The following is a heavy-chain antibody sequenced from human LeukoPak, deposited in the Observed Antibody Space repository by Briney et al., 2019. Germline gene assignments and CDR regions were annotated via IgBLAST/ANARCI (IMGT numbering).Heavy chain of an antibody. V-gene: IGHV3-23*01. CDR2: ISGSGGST. D-gene: IGHD3-22*01. J-gene: IGHJ3*02. CDR1: GFTFSSYA. Sequence: PGGSLRLSCSASGFTFSSYAMSCVRQGPGEGLEGVSAISGSGGSTYYADSVKGRFTISRDNSKNTLYLQMNSLRAEDTAVHYCAKGVGYYYDSSGYHDAFDIWGQGTMVTVAS. CDR3: AKGVGYYYDSSGYHDAFDI.